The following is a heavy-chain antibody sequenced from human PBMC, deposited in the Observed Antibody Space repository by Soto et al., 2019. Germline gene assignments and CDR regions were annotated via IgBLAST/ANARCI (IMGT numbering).Heavy chain of an antibody. CDR1: GDSVSSNSAA. Sequence: SQTLSLTCAISGDSVSSNSAAWNWIRHSPSRGLEWLGRTYYRSKWYNDYAVSVKSRITINPDTSKNQFSLQLNSVTPEDTAVYYCATSGWDDYNWFDPWGQGTLVTVSS. J-gene: IGHJ5*02. CDR3: ATSGWDDYNWFDP. CDR2: TYYRSKWYN. D-gene: IGHD6-19*01. V-gene: IGHV6-1*01.